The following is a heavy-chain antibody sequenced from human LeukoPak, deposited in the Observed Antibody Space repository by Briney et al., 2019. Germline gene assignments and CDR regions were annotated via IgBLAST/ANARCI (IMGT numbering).Heavy chain of an antibody. CDR3: ARAPQAYSSGGVYYFDY. V-gene: IGHV1-3*01. Sequence: GASVKVSCKASGYTFTSYAMHWVRQAPGQRLEWMGWINAGNGNTKYSQKFQGRVTITRDTSASTAYMELSSLRSEDTAVYYCARAPQAYSSGGVYYFDYWGQGTLVTVSS. CDR1: GYTFTSYA. CDR2: INAGNGNT. J-gene: IGHJ4*02. D-gene: IGHD6-19*01.